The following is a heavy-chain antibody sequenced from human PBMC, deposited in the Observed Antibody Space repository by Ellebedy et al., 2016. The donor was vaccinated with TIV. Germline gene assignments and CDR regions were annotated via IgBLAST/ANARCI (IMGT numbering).Heavy chain of an antibody. J-gene: IGHJ4*02. V-gene: IGHV5-51*01. CDR3: ARRDVWFGEYSGEYYFDY. D-gene: IGHD3-10*01. Sequence: GESLKISCKGSGYSFTSYWIGWVRQMPGKGLEWMGIIYPGDSDTRYSPSFKGQVTISADKSISTAYLQWSSLKASDTAMYYCARRDVWFGEYSGEYYFDYWGQGTLVTVSS. CDR1: GYSFTSYW. CDR2: IYPGDSDT.